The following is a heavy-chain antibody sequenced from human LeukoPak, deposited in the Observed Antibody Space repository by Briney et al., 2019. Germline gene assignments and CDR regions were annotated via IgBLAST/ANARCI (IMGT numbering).Heavy chain of an antibody. J-gene: IGHJ4*02. V-gene: IGHV3-7*01. CDR3: ARDLSGVTGYTYGRGIDY. CDR2: IKKDGSEK. CDR1: GFTFSSYW. D-gene: IGHD5-18*01. Sequence: GGSLRLSCAASGFTFSSYWMSWVRQAPGKGLEWVANIKKDGSEKYYVDAVKGRFTISRDNAKTSLYLQMNSLRAENTAVYYCARDLSGVTGYTYGRGIDYWGQGTLVTVSS.